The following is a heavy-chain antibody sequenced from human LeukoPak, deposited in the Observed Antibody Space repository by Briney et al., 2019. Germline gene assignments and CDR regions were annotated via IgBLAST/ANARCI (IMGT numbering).Heavy chain of an antibody. V-gene: IGHV3-30*04. CDR3: ARDVYSSSPYYFDY. J-gene: IGHJ4*02. CDR1: GFTFSSYA. D-gene: IGHD6-13*01. CDR2: ISYDGGDK. Sequence: GGSLRLSCAASGFTFSSYAMHWVRQAPGKGLEWVAVISYDGGDKYYADSMKGRFIISRDNSKNTLYLQVNSLRAEDTAVYYCARDVYSSSPYYFDYWGQGTLVTVSS.